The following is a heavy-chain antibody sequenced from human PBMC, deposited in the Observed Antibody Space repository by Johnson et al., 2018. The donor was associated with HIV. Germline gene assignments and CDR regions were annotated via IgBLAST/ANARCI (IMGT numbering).Heavy chain of an antibody. CDR2: IWYDGSNK. CDR3: ARVWVRYYYDSSDGAFDI. Sequence: VHLVESGGGVVLPGRSLRLSCAASGFTFSSYGTHWVRQAPGKGLEWVAGIWYDGSNKYYADSVKGRFTISRDNSKNTLYLQMNSLRAEDTAVYYCARVWVRYYYDSSDGAFDIWGQGTMVTVSS. J-gene: IGHJ3*02. CDR1: GFTFSSYG. V-gene: IGHV3-33*01. D-gene: IGHD3-22*01.